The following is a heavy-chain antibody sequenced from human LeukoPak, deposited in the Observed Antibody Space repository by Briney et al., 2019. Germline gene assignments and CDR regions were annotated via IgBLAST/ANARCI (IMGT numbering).Heavy chain of an antibody. Sequence: ASVKVPCKASGYTFTGYYMHWVRQAPGQGLEWMGWINPNSGGTNYAQKFQGRVTMTRDTSISTAYMELSRLRSDDTAVYYCARGDMITFGGVIVTNWFDPWGQGTLVTVSS. J-gene: IGHJ5*02. D-gene: IGHD3-16*02. V-gene: IGHV1-2*02. CDR3: ARGDMITFGGVIVTNWFDP. CDR1: GYTFTGYY. CDR2: INPNSGGT.